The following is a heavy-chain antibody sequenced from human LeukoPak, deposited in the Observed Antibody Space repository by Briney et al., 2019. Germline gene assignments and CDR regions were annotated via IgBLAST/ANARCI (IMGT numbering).Heavy chain of an antibody. D-gene: IGHD2-2*02. CDR1: GFTFNNNV. J-gene: IGHJ4*02. Sequence: GGSLRLSCAASGFTFNNNVMNWVRQAPGKGLEWVSAISGSGGSTYYADSVKGRFTISRDNSKNTLYLQMNSLRAEDTAVYYCAKGKIPPGYWGQGTLVTVSS. V-gene: IGHV3-23*01. CDR2: ISGSGGST. CDR3: AKGKIPPGY.